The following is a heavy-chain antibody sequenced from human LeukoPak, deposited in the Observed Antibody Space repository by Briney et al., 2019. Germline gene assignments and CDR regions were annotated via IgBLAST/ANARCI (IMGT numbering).Heavy chain of an antibody. Sequence: PGGSLRLSCAASGSTFSSYAMHWVRQAPGKGLEWVAVIPYDGSNKYYADSVKGRFTISRDNSKNTLYLQMNSLRAEDTAVYYCARGHNWNGIGYFDYWGQGTLVTVSS. CDR2: IPYDGSNK. CDR3: ARGHNWNGIGYFDY. V-gene: IGHV3-30*04. CDR1: GSTFSSYA. D-gene: IGHD1-1*01. J-gene: IGHJ4*02.